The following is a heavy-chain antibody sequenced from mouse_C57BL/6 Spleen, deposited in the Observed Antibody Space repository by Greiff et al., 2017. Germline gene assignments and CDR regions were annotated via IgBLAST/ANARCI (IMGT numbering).Heavy chain of an antibody. J-gene: IGHJ2*01. D-gene: IGHD1-1*01. CDR3: ARASRVITRVVATGDYFDD. Sequence: QVQLQQSGAELAKPGASVKLSCKASGYTFTSYWMHWVKQRPGQGLEWIGYINPSSGYTKYNQKFKDKATLTADKSSSPAYMQLSSLTFADSAFEYCARASRVITRVVATGDYFDDWGQGTTLTVSS. V-gene: IGHV1-7*01. CDR2: INPSSGYT. CDR1: GYTFTSYW.